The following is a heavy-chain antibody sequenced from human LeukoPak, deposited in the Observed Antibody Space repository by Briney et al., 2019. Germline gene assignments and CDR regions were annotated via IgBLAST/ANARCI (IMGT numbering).Heavy chain of an antibody. V-gene: IGHV3-66*01. CDR3: AKTERGGSWYYFDY. D-gene: IGHD1-26*01. CDR1: GFTVSSNY. Sequence: GGSLRLSCAASGFTVSSNYMSWVRQAPGKGLEWVSVIYSGGSTYYADSVKGRFTISRDNSKNTLYLQMNSLRAEDTAVYYCAKTERGGSWYYFDYWGQGTLVTVSS. CDR2: IYSGGST. J-gene: IGHJ4*02.